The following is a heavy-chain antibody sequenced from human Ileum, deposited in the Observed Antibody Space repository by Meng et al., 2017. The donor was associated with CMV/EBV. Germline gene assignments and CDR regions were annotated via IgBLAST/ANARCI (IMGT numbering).Heavy chain of an antibody. V-gene: IGHV1-69*05. CDR3: ARDLVEMATNVPMDYYYGMDV. D-gene: IGHD5-24*01. CDR1: GGTFSSYA. J-gene: IGHJ6*02. Sequence: SVKVSCKASGGTFSSYAISWVRQAPGQGLEWMGGIIPIFGTANYAQKFQGRVTITTDESTSTAYMELSSLRSEDTAVYYCARDLVEMATNVPMDYYYGMDVWGQGNTVNGAS. CDR2: IIPIFGTA.